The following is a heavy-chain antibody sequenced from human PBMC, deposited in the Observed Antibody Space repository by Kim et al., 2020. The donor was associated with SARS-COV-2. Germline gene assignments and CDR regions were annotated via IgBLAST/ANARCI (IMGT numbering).Heavy chain of an antibody. Sequence: ADSVKGRFTISRDNAKNSLYLQMNSLRAEDTAIYYCARDVLTDTHYAFDIWGQGTMVTVSS. J-gene: IGHJ3*02. CDR3: ARDVLTDTHYAFDI. V-gene: IGHV3-21*01. D-gene: IGHD3-9*01.